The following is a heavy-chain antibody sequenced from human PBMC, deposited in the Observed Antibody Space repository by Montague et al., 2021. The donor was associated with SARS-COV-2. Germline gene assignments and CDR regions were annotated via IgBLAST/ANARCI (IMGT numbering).Heavy chain of an antibody. V-gene: IGHV4-34*01. Sequence: SETLSLTCAVSGGSFSGYYWTWIRQSPRKGLEWIGDINHSGSTNYNPSLKSRVTISVDTSKNQFSLKLSSVTAADTAVYYCACGEIATRGLIYYYGMDVWGQGTTVTVSS. J-gene: IGHJ6*02. CDR1: GGSFSGYY. CDR3: ACGEIATRGLIYYYGMDV. CDR2: INHSGST. D-gene: IGHD5-24*01.